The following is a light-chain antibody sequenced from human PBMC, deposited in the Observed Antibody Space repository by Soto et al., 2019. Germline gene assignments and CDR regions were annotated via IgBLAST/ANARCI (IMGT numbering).Light chain of an antibody. Sequence: DIEMTQSPSSLSASVGERVIITCRASQTVVNWLAWYQQKTGKPPKLIISDATNLESGVPARFSGVGSGTEFTLTISSLQPEDSATYFCQQYNLDPYTFGPGTKVEIK. CDR3: QQYNLDPYT. J-gene: IGKJ2*01. V-gene: IGKV1-5*01. CDR1: QTVVNW. CDR2: DAT.